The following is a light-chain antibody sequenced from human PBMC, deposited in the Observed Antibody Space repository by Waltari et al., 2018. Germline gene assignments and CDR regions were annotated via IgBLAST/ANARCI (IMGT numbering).Light chain of an antibody. CDR2: ANE. V-gene: IGLV1-40*01. Sequence: QSGLTQPPSVSGAAGQRVIISCTGTSSNLGSNYHVNWYQQFPGTAPKVLIYANENRPSGIPDRFSASKSGTSASLTITGLQTEDEADYYCQSYDNNLRAWVFGGGTKVTVL. J-gene: IGLJ3*02. CDR3: QSYDNNLRAWV. CDR1: SSNLGSNYH.